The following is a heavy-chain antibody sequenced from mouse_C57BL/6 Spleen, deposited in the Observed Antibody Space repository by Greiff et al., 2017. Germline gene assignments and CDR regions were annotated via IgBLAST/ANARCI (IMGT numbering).Heavy chain of an antibody. Sequence: QVQLQQPGAELVMPGASVKLSCKASGYTFTSYWMHWVKQRPGQGLEWIGEIDPSDSYTNYNQKVKGKFTLTVDKSSSTAYMQHSSLTSEDSAVYYCAVSSMDYWGQGTSVTVSS. CDR3: AVSSMDY. J-gene: IGHJ4*01. V-gene: IGHV1-69*01. CDR2: IDPSDSYT. CDR1: GYTFTSYW.